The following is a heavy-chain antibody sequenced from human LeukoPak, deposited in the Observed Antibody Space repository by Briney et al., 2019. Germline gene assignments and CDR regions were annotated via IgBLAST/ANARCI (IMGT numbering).Heavy chain of an antibody. D-gene: IGHD6-19*01. CDR3: AMPGGRAVAGIYAFDI. V-gene: IGHV4-39*07. CDR1: GGPLSSSSYY. J-gene: IGHJ3*02. Sequence: SETLSLTCTVSGGPLSSSSYYWGWIRQPPGKGLEWIGSIYYSGSTYYNPSLKSRVTISVDKSKNQFSLKLSSVTAADTAVYYCAMPGGRAVAGIYAFDIWGQGTMVTVSS. CDR2: IYYSGST.